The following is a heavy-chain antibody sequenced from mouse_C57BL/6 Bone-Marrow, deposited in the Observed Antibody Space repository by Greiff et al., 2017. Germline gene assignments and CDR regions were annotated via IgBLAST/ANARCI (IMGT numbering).Heavy chain of an antibody. D-gene: IGHD1-1*01. CDR1: GYTFTDYE. CDR3: TRFTTDWYFDV. Sequence: QVQLQQSGAELVRPGASVTLSCKASGYTFTDYEMHWVKQTPVHGLEWIGAIDPETGGTAYNQKFKGKAILTADKSSSTAYMELRSLTSEDSAVYYCTRFTTDWYFDVWGTGTTVTVSS. J-gene: IGHJ1*03. CDR2: IDPETGGT. V-gene: IGHV1-15*01.